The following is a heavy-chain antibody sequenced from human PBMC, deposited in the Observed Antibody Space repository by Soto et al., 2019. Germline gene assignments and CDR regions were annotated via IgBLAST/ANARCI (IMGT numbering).Heavy chain of an antibody. CDR2: ISYTGST. CDR3: ARVAADAYWSGYDDY. Sequence: HEQLQESGQILVKPSETLSLTCSVSGGSISNYHWSWIRQPPGKGLEWIGYISYTGSTNYSPSLKSRVTMLLATSKKQFSLKLSSVTAADTAVYYCARVAADAYWSGYDDYWGQGTLVTVSS. V-gene: IGHV4-59*01. CDR1: GGSISNYH. D-gene: IGHD3-3*01. J-gene: IGHJ4*02.